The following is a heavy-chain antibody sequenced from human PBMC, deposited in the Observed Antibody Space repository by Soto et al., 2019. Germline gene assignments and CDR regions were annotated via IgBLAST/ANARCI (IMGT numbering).Heavy chain of an antibody. D-gene: IGHD2-8*02. J-gene: IGHJ4*02. CDR1: GFTVSTYG. V-gene: IGHV3-30*03. Sequence: QVQLVESGGGVVQPGRSLRLSCAVSGFTVSTYGMHWVRQAPGKGLEWVAVMSRDGGTKYYADSVKGRFTISRDNSRNTRFLEMNSLRGDDMAVYYCTGEVASGYWGQGTLVTVSS. CDR2: MSRDGGTK. CDR3: TGEVASGY.